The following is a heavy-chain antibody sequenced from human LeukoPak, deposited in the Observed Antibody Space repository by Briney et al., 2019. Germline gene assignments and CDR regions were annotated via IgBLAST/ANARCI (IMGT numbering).Heavy chain of an antibody. V-gene: IGHV3-21*01. CDR3: ARDSGTSGWGDYSYYYMDV. J-gene: IGHJ6*03. Sequence: GGSLRLSCAASGFTFSRYSMNWVRQAPGKGLEWVSSISSRSSYIYYADSVKGRFTISRDNAKNLLYVQMNSLRAEDTAVYYCARDSGTSGWGDYSYYYMDVWGKGTTVTVSS. CDR1: GFTFSRYS. CDR2: ISSRSSYI. D-gene: IGHD6-19*01.